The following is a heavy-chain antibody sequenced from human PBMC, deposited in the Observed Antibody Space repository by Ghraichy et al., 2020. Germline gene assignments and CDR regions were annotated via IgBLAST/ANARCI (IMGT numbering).Heavy chain of an antibody. J-gene: IGHJ4*02. CDR3: AAAVVTPPLFEF. D-gene: IGHD4-23*01. CDR1: GGSVGGYY. CDR2: IYYSGRT. Sequence: LSLTCTVSGGSVGGYYWSWIRQPPGKGLEWLGYIYYSGRTNYNPSLQSRVTISIDTSKKEISLKLTSVTAADTATYYCAAAVVTPPLFEFWGQGTLGTVSS. V-gene: IGHV4-59*02.